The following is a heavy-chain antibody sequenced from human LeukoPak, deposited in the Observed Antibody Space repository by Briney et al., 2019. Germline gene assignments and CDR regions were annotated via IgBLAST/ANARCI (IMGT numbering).Heavy chain of an antibody. CDR1: GFTFSDYY. Sequence: KSGGSLRLSCAASGFTFSDYYMSWIRQAPGKGLEWVSYISSSGSTIYYADSVKGRFTISRDNAKNSLYLQMNSLRAEDTAVYYCAKVPGQIRYSGSYSTTGGYWGQGTLVTVSS. J-gene: IGHJ4*02. CDR2: ISSSGSTI. CDR3: AKVPGQIRYSGSYSTTGGY. V-gene: IGHV3-11*01. D-gene: IGHD1-26*01.